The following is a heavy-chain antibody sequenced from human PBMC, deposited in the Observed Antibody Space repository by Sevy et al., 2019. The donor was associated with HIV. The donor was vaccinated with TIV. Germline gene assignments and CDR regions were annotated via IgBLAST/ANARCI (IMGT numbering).Heavy chain of an antibody. CDR3: AKVLGFGSGYDYAFDF. V-gene: IGHV3-30*02. J-gene: IGHJ3*01. CDR1: GFTFTSYG. Sequence: GGSLRLSCAASGFTFTSYGIHWVRQAPGKGLECMAKISFDEKYKYYAESVKGRFTISRDISKNTVFLEMNSLRPDDTGVYYCAKVLGFGSGYDYAFDFWGQGTMVTVSS. D-gene: IGHD5-12*01. CDR2: ISFDEKYK.